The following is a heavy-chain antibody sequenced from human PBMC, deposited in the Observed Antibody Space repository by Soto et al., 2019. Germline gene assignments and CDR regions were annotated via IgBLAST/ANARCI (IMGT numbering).Heavy chain of an antibody. CDR3: ARDGYSSSFLNDY. CDR2: ISSSSSYI. Sequence: EVQLVESGGGLVKPGGSLRLSCAASGFTFSSYSMNWVRQAPGKGLEWVSSISSSSSYIYYADSVKSRFTISRDNAKNSLYLQMNSLRAEDTAVYYCARDGYSSSFLNDYWGQGTLVTVSS. V-gene: IGHV3-21*01. CDR1: GFTFSSYS. D-gene: IGHD6-6*01. J-gene: IGHJ4*02.